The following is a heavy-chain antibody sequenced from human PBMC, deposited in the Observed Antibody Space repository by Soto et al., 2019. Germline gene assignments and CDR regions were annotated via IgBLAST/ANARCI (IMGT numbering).Heavy chain of an antibody. D-gene: IGHD1-1*01. J-gene: IGHJ4*02. CDR2: IYSDGTT. Sequence: EVQLVESGGGLVQPGGSLRLSCAASGFTVSRNYMSWVRQAPGKGLEWVSVIYSDGTTYYTDSVKGRFTISRHNSKHTMYLQMNSLRAEDTAVYYCATTYEGLYNGGYYWGQGTLVTVSS. CDR1: GFTVSRNY. CDR3: ATTYEGLYNGGYY. V-gene: IGHV3-53*04.